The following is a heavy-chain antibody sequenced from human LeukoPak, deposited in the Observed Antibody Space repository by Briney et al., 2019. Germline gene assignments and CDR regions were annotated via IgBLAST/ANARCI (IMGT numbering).Heavy chain of an antibody. Sequence: SETLSLTCAVSGYSISSGYYWGWIRQPPGKGLEWIGSIYHSGSTYYNPSLKSRVTISVDTSKNQFSLKLSSVTAADTAVYCCARHGDGDIVVVPAAIISGQFDYWGQGTLVTVSS. D-gene: IGHD2-2*01. CDR3: ARHGDGDIVVVPAAIISGQFDY. J-gene: IGHJ4*02. V-gene: IGHV4-38-2*01. CDR1: GYSISSGYY. CDR2: IYHSGST.